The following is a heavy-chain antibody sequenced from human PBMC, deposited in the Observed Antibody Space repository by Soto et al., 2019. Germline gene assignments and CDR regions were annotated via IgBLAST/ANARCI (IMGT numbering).Heavy chain of an antibody. D-gene: IGHD6-6*01. J-gene: IGHJ4*02. CDR1: GFTFSSYA. V-gene: IGHV3-64*01. Sequence: GGSLRLSCAASGFTFSSYAMHWVRQAPGKGLEYVSAISSNGGSTYYANSVKGRFTISRDDSKNTLYLQMGSLRAEDMAVYYCARDAFYYRSSSIDYWGQGTLLTVSS. CDR3: ARDAFYYRSSSIDY. CDR2: ISSNGGST.